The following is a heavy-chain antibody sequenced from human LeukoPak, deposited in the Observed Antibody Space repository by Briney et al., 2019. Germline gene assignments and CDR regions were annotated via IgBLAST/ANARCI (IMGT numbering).Heavy chain of an antibody. D-gene: IGHD1-26*01. CDR2: IYYSGST. J-gene: IGHJ5*02. CDR1: GGSISSYY. Sequence: PSETLSLTCTVSGGSISSYYWSWIRQPPGKGLEWIGYIYYSGSTNYNPSLESRVTISVDTSKNQFSLKLSSVTAADTAVYYCARAVGATKGWFDPWGQGTLVTVSS. V-gene: IGHV4-59*08. CDR3: ARAVGATKGWFDP.